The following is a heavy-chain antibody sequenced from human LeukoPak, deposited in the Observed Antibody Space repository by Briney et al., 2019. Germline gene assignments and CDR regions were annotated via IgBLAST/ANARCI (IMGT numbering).Heavy chain of an antibody. D-gene: IGHD6-19*01. CDR1: GFTFSSYA. V-gene: IGHV3-23*01. J-gene: IGHJ4*02. CDR3: AKGVAVAGLFDY. CDR2: ISGSGGST. Sequence: LGGSLRLSCAASGFTFSSYAMRWVRQAPGKGLEWVSAISGSGGSTYYADSVKGRFTISRDNSKNTLYLQMNSLRAEDTAVYYCAKGVAVAGLFDYWGQGTLVTVSS.